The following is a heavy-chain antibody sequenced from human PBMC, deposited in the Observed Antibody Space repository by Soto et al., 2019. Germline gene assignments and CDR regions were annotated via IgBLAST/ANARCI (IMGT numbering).Heavy chain of an antibody. J-gene: IGHJ4*02. V-gene: IGHV3-23*01. Sequence: EVQLLESGGGLVQPGRSLRLSCTASGFTFSSHAMTWVRQAPGKGLEWVSGLSDSGDSIYYADSVKGRFTIYRDNSMNTLYLQMNTLRVEDTAVYYCAKVSSSWYAGFFDLWGQGTLVTCSP. CDR1: GFTFSSHA. CDR2: LSDSGDSI. D-gene: IGHD6-13*01. CDR3: AKVSSSWYAGFFDL.